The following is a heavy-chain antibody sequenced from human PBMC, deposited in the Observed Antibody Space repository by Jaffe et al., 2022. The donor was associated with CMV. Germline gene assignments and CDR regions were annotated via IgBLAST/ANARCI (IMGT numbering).Heavy chain of an antibody. CDR3: AKDMTSGYSNYWFDP. V-gene: IGHV3-9*01. D-gene: IGHD4-4*01. CDR1: GFTFDDYA. J-gene: IGHJ5*02. Sequence: EVQLVESGGGLVQPGRSLRLSCAASGFTFDDYAMHWVRQAPGKGLEWVSGISWNSGSIGYADSVKGRFTISRDNAKNSLYLQMNSLRAEDTALYYCAKDMTSGYSNYWFDPWGQGTLVTVSS. CDR2: ISWNSGSI.